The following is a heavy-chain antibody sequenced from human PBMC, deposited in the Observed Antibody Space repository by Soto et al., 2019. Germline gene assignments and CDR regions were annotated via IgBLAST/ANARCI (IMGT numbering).Heavy chain of an antibody. CDR1: GFTFSSYA. J-gene: IGHJ4*02. CDR3: AKDQGGILRFLEWLSDY. CDR2: ISGSGGST. Sequence: GGSLRLSCAASGFTFSSYAMSWVRQAPGKGLEWVSAISGSGGSTYYADSVKGRFTISRDNSKNTLYLQMNSLRAEDTAVYYCAKDQGGILRFLEWLSDYWGQGTLVTVSS. V-gene: IGHV3-23*01. D-gene: IGHD3-3*01.